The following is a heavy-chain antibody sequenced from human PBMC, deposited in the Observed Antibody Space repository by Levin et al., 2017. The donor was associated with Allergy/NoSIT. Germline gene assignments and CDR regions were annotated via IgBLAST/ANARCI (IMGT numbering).Heavy chain of an antibody. CDR1: GFTLSNYA. CDR3: AKDGVGGFCSGGSCYWADGFDV. D-gene: IGHD2-15*01. V-gene: IGHV7-4-1*02. J-gene: IGHJ3*01. Sequence: RASVKVSCKASGFTLSNYAMNWVRQAPGQGLEWMGWIDTNTGNPTYAQAFTGRFVFSLDTSVSTTYLQITSLKAEDTAVYYCAKDGVGGFCSGGSCYWADGFDVWGQGTMVTVSS. CDR2: IDTNTGNP.